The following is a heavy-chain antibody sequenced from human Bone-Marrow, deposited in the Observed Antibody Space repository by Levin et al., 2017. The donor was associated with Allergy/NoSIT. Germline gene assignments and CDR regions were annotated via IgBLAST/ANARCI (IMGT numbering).Heavy chain of an antibody. Sequence: SQTLSLTCIVSGDSISSGDFYWSWLRQPPGQGLEWIGYIFYTGNTYSNPSLKSRVTISVDTSKNQFSLELRSVTAADTAVYYCARGQSIVAARPDWFDPWGQGTLVTVSS. CDR2: IFYTGNT. D-gene: IGHD6-6*01. CDR1: GDSISSGDFY. V-gene: IGHV4-30-4*01. J-gene: IGHJ5*02. CDR3: ARGQSIVAARPDWFDP.